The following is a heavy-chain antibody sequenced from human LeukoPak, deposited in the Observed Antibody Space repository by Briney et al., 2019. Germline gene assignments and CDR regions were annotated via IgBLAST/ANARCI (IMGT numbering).Heavy chain of an antibody. CDR1: GGTFSSYA. CDR2: IIPIFGTA. Sequence: EASVKVSCKASGGTFSSYAISWVRQAPGQGLEWMGGIIPIFGTANYAQKFQGRVTITADKSTSTAYMELRSLRSDDTAVYYCARDRGGALGYWGQGTLVTVSS. J-gene: IGHJ4*02. CDR3: ARDRGGALGY. D-gene: IGHD3-16*01. V-gene: IGHV1-69*06.